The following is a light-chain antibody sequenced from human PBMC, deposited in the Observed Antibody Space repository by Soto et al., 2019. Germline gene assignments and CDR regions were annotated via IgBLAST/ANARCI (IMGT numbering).Light chain of an antibody. Sequence: DVVMTQSPLSLPVTPGEPASISCRSSQSLLHSNGYNILEWYLQKAGQSPQLLLYLGSNRASGVPARLSGSGTGTDFTLKISRVEAEDVGVYYCMQALQTPRTFGQGTKVEIK. CDR3: MQALQTPRT. V-gene: IGKV2-28*01. J-gene: IGKJ1*01. CDR1: QSLLHSNGYNI. CDR2: LGS.